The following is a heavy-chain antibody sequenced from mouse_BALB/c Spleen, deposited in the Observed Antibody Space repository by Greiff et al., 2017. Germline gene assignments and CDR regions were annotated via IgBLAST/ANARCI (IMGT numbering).Heavy chain of an antibody. CDR2: ISSGGSYT. CDR1: GFTFSSYG. D-gene: IGHD3-3*01. V-gene: IGHV5-6*01. CDR3: ARQEGRGRTWFAY. J-gene: IGHJ3*01. Sequence: VQLKESGGDLVKPGGSLKLSCAASGFTFSSYGMSWVRQTPDKRLEWVATISSGGSYTYYPDSVKGRFTISRDNAKNTLYLQMSSLKSEDTAMYYCARQEGRGRTWFAYWGQGTLVTVSA.